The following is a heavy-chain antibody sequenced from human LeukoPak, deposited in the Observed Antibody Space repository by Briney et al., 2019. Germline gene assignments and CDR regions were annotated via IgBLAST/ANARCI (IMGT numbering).Heavy chain of an antibody. J-gene: IGHJ3*02. V-gene: IGHV4-31*03. CDR3: ARDIVVVPAAAPARAFDI. CDR1: GGSISSGGYY. D-gene: IGHD2-2*01. Sequence: PSQTLSLTCTVSGGSISSGGYYWSWIRQHPGKGLEWIGYIYYIGSTYYNPSLKSRVTISVYTSKNQFSLKLSSVTAADTAVYYCARDIVVVPAAAPARAFDIWGQGTMVTVSS. CDR2: IYYIGST.